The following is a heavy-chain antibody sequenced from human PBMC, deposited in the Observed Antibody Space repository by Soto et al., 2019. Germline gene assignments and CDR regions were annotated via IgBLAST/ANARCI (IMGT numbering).Heavy chain of an antibody. CDR1: GDSVSSNSAA. J-gene: IGHJ5*02. CDR2: TYYRSKWYN. Sequence: XPTLSLTCAISGDSVSSNSAAWNWIRQSPSRGLEWLGRTYYRSKWYNDYAVSVKSRITINPDTSKNQFSLQLNSVTPEDTAVYYCAREPVVEAAGTLRCFVPSGQGNLVTVSS. V-gene: IGHV6-1*01. D-gene: IGHD6-13*01. CDR3: AREPVVEAAGTLRCFVP.